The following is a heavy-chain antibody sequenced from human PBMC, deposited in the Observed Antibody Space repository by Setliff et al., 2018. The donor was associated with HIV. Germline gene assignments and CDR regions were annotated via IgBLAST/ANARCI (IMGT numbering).Heavy chain of an antibody. J-gene: IGHJ6*03. CDR2: VYTSEIS. CDR1: GGSMSSYY. V-gene: IGHV4-4*08. Sequence: PSETLSLTCTLSGGSMSSYYWPWIRQPPGKGLGWIGYVYTSEISNYNSSLRSRVVISLDTSKNQFSLKLGSVTAADTAVYYCARAISTPSYYYHMDVWGTGTPVTVSS. D-gene: IGHD3-10*01. CDR3: ARAISTPSYYYHMDV.